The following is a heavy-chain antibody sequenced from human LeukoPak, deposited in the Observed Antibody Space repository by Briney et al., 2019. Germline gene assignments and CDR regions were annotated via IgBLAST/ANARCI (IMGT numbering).Heavy chain of an antibody. D-gene: IGHD6-19*01. Sequence: GGSLRLSCAASGFTFSSYAMSWVRQAPGKGLEWVSAISGSGGSTYYADSVKGRFTISRDNSKNTLYLQMNSLRAEDTAVYYCAKGRLVAGTEDYFDYWGQGTQVTVSS. J-gene: IGHJ4*02. CDR1: GFTFSSYA. CDR2: ISGSGGST. V-gene: IGHV3-23*01. CDR3: AKGRLVAGTEDYFDY.